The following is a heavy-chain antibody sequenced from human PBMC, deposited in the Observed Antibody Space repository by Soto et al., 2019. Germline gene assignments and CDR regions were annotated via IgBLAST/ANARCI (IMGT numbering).Heavy chain of an antibody. J-gene: IGHJ4*02. V-gene: IGHV1-69*13. CDR2: IIPIFGTA. Sequence: SVKVSCKASGGTFSSYASSWVRQAPGQGLEWMGGIIPIFGTANYAQKFQGRVTITADESTSTAYMELSSLRSEDTAVYYCGRLARVGGTPYYFDYWGQGKQVTVSS. D-gene: IGHD1-26*01. CDR3: GRLARVGGTPYYFDY. CDR1: GGTFSSYA.